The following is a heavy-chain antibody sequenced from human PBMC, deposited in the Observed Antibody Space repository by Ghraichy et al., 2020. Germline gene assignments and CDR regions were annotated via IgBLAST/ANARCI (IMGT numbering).Heavy chain of an antibody. J-gene: IGHJ4*02. CDR1: GYTFTSYY. CDR2: INPSGGST. CDR3: ATYYYDSSGYYPYEVG. Sequence: ASVKVSCKASGYTFTSYYMHWVRQAPGQGLEWMGIINPSGGSTSYAQKFQGRVTMTRDTSTSTVYMELSSLRSEDTAVYYCATYYYDSSGYYPYEVGWGQGTLVTVSS. D-gene: IGHD3-22*01. V-gene: IGHV1-46*03.